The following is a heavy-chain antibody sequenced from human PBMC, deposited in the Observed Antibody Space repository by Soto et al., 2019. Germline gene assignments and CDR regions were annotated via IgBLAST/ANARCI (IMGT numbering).Heavy chain of an antibody. D-gene: IGHD5-18*01. CDR2: LFHTGGT. V-gene: IGHV4-30-2*06. Sequence: QLHLQESGSGLLKSSETLSLTCGVSGGSISSGGYSWSWIRQSPGKGLEWIGYLFHTGGTYYAPSLTGRVTMSGDLSKNDFSLRLHSVTAADTAVYYCARGTFSYGPNLNYFEFWGQGSLVIVSA. CDR1: GGSISSGGYS. CDR3: ARGTFSYGPNLNYFEF. J-gene: IGHJ4*02.